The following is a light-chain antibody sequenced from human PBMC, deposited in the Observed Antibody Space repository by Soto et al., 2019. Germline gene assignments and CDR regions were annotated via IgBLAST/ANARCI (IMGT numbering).Light chain of an antibody. Sequence: EIVLTQSPGTLSLSPGERATLSCMASQSVSSSYLAWYQQKPGQAPRLLIYGASSRATGIPDRFSGSGSGTDFTLTISRLEPEDFAVYYCQQFGSSLLTFGGGTKVEIK. CDR2: GAS. CDR1: QSVSSSY. CDR3: QQFGSSLLT. V-gene: IGKV3-20*01. J-gene: IGKJ4*01.